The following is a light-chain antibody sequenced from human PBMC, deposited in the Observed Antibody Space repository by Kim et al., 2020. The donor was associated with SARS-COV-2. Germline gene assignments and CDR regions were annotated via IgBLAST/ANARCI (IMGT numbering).Light chain of an antibody. V-gene: IGKV3-20*01. J-gene: IGKJ1*01. Sequence: EIVLTQSPGTLSLSPGERATLSCRASQSVSSIFSAWYQQRPGQAPRLLISGTSRRATGIPDRFSGSGFGTDFTLTISKLEPEDFAVYYCQQYGSSPTWTFGQGTKVDIK. CDR1: QSVSSIF. CDR3: QQYGSSPTWT. CDR2: GTS.